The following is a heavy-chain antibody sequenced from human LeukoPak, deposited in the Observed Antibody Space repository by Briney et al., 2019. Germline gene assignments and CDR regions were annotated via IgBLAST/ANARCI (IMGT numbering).Heavy chain of an antibody. CDR1: GGSNNSYY. D-gene: IGHD3-10*01. CDR2: INFSGIT. J-gene: IGHJ4*02. V-gene: IGHV4-59*08. CDR3: ARYYYCSGSYQFDY. Sequence: SETLSLSCTVSGGSNNSYYWSWIRQPPGKGVEWIGYINFSGITEKNPSLKSRVTISVDTSNNQFSLKLSSLTSADTAIYYFARYYYCSGSYQFDYWGQGTLVTVSS.